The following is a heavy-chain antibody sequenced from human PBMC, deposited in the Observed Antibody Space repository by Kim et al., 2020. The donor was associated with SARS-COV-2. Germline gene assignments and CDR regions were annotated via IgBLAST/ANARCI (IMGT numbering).Heavy chain of an antibody. J-gene: IGHJ6*02. CDR2: ISSSGSTI. D-gene: IGHD3-10*01. CDR1: GFTFSSYE. V-gene: IGHV3-48*03. CDR3: ARSITMVRGVIPYYYGMDG. Sequence: GGSLRLSCAASGFTFSSYEMNWVRQAPGKGLEWVSYISSSGSTIYYADSVKGRFTISRDNAKNSLYLQMNSLRAEDTAVYYCARSITMVRGVIPYYYGMDGWGQGTTVTVSS.